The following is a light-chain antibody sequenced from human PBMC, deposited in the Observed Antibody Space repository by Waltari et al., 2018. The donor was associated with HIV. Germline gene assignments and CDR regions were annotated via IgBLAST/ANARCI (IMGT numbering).Light chain of an antibody. CDR3: AAWDDSLNGPV. V-gene: IGLV1-44*01. CDR2: SSN. Sequence: QSVLTQAPSASGTPGQRVTISCSGSSSNIETNTVNWYQQLPGTAPKLLIYSSNQRPSGGPARFSGSKAGTSASLAISGLQSEDEADYYCAAWDDSLNGPVFGGGTKLTVL. CDR1: SSNIETNT. J-gene: IGLJ2*01.